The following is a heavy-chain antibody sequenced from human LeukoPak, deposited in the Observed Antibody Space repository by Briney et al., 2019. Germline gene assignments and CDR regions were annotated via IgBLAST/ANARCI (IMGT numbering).Heavy chain of an antibody. Sequence: SETLSLTCTVSGGSISSGGYYWSWIRQHPGKGLEWIGYIYYSGSTYYNPSLKSRVTISVDTSKNQFFLTLSSVTAADTAVYYCARASGIRTGGKTYCSSTSCAPSFDYWGQGTLVTVSS. CDR2: IYYSGST. J-gene: IGHJ4*02. D-gene: IGHD2-2*01. V-gene: IGHV4-31*03. CDR3: ARASGIRTGGKTYCSSTSCAPSFDY. CDR1: GGSISSGGYY.